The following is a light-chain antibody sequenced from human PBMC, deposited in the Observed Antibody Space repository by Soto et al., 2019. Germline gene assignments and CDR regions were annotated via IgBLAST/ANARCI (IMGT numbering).Light chain of an antibody. CDR3: QQYGTSPVT. CDR2: GAS. J-gene: IGKJ1*01. CDR1: QSVSGSY. Sequence: EVVLTQSPGTLSLSPGESATLSCRASQSVSGSYLAWYQQKPGQAPRLLIYGASSRATGVPDRFSGSGSGTDFTLSISSLEPEDFAVYYCQQYGTSPVTFGQGTKVEIK. V-gene: IGKV3-20*01.